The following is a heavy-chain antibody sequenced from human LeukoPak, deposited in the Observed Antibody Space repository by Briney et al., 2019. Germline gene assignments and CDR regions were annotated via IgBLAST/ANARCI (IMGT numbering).Heavy chain of an antibody. CDR1: GGSFSSYY. CDR3: ARLPGNYYFVF. CDR2: INHSGST. J-gene: IGHJ4*02. D-gene: IGHD2-15*01. Sequence: PETLSLTCAVYGGSFSSYYWSWIRQPPGKGLEWIGEINHSGSTTYNPSLKSRVTISVYTSKNQFSLKLSSVTAADSAVYYCARLPGNYYFVFWGQGTLVTVSS. V-gene: IGHV4-34*01.